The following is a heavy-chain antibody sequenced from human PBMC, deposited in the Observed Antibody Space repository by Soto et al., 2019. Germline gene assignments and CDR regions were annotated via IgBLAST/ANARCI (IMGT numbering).Heavy chain of an antibody. CDR3: ARSAAGSFDY. J-gene: IGHJ4*02. Sequence: SETLSLTCAVSGGSISSSNWWSWVCQPPGQGLEWIGEIHHSGSTHYSPSLKRRVTISVDKSKNQVSLRLNSVTAADTAMYYCARSAAGSFDYWGQGTLVTVSS. CDR1: GGSISSSNW. D-gene: IGHD2-2*01. CDR2: IHHSGST. V-gene: IGHV4-4*02.